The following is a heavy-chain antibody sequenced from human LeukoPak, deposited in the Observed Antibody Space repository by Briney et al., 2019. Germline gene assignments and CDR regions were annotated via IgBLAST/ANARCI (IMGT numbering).Heavy chain of an antibody. CDR2: INPDSGAT. CDR3: ASGGDFGDYVTWFDP. V-gene: IGHV1-2*02. J-gene: IGHJ5*02. D-gene: IGHD4-17*01. CDR1: GYTFTGYY. Sequence: RASVKVSCKASGYTFTGYYMHWVRQAPGQGLEWMGGINPDSGATNYAQKFQGRVTMTRDTSISTAYMELSRLRSDDTAVYYCASGGDFGDYVTWFDPWGQGTLVSVSS.